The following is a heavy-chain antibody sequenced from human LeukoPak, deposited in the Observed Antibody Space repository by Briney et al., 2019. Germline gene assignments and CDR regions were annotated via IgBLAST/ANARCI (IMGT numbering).Heavy chain of an antibody. D-gene: IGHD2-2*01. J-gene: IGHJ6*03. V-gene: IGHV1-69*01. Sequence: SVKVSCKASGGTFSSYAISWVRQAPGQGLEWMGGIIPIFGTANYAQKFQARVTITADESTSTAYMELSSLRSEDTAVYYCARARDIVVVPAAPKTYYYYMDVWGKGTTVTVSS. CDR1: GGTFSSYA. CDR3: ARARDIVVVPAAPKTYYYYMDV. CDR2: IIPIFGTA.